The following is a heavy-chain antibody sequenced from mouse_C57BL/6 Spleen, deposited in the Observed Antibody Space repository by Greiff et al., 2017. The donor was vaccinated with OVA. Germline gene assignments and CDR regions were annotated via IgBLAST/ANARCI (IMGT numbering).Heavy chain of an antibody. V-gene: IGHV1-9*01. CDR3: ARGGDIVVTTTERFAY. J-gene: IGHJ3*01. Sequence: QVQLKESGAELMKPGASVKLSCKATGYTFTGYWIEWVKQRPGHGLEWIGEILPGSGSTNYNEKFKGKATFTADTSSNTAYMQLSSLTTEDSAIYYCARGGDIVVTTTERFAYWGQGTLVTVSA. CDR1: GYTFTGYW. D-gene: IGHD2-2*01. CDR2: ILPGSGST.